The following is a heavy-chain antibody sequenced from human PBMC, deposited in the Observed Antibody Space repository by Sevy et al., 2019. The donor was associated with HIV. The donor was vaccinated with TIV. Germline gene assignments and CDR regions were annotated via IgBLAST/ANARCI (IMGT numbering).Heavy chain of an antibody. CDR2: ISYDGSNK. CDR1: GFTFSSYG. J-gene: IGHJ3*02. D-gene: IGHD1-26*01. CDR3: ANSKWELLANDAFDI. V-gene: IGHV3-30*18. Sequence: GGSLILSCAASGFTFSSYGMHWVRQAPGKGLEWVAVISYDGSNKYYADSVKGRFTISRDNSKNTLYLQMNSLRAEDTAVYYCANSKWELLANDAFDIWGHGTMVTVSS.